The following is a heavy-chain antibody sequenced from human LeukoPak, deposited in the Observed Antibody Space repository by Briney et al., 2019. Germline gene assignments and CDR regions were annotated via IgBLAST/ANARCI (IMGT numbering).Heavy chain of an antibody. CDR2: VYSTGGTSGST. J-gene: IGHJ4*02. CDR3: VKAAVAVDY. Sequence: SETLSLTCTVSGGSISSYYWSWIRQPPGKGLEWIGYVYSTGGTSGSTDYNPSLKSRVTISLDKSKNQFSLKLTSVTAADTAVYYCVKAAVAVDYWGQGTLVTVSS. V-gene: IGHV4-59*12. CDR1: GGSISSYY. D-gene: IGHD6-19*01.